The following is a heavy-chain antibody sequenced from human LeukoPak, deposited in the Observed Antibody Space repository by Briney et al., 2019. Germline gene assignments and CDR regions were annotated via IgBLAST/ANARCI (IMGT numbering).Heavy chain of an antibody. V-gene: IGHV4-39*07. Sequence: PSETLSLTCAVSGGSITNTDSYWAWVRQSPEKGLEWIGHIYYNGATLYNPSLKSRLSISVDTSENQFSLQLRSVTAADTALYYCVRAERPILTGFLFPAYWGQGTQVTVSS. J-gene: IGHJ4*02. D-gene: IGHD3-9*01. CDR1: GGSITNTDSY. CDR3: VRAERPILTGFLFPAY. CDR2: IYYNGAT.